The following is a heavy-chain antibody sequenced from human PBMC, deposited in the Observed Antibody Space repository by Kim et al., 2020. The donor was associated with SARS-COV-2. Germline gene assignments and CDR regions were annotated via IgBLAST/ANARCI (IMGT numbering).Heavy chain of an antibody. Sequence: GGSLRLSCAASGFTFSSYWMSWVRQAPGKGLEWVANIKQDGSEKYYVDSVKGRFTISRDNAKNSLYLQMNSLRAEDTAVYYCARRGYCSGGSCYLGTHYFDYWGQGTLVTVSS. V-gene: IGHV3-7*01. CDR2: IKQDGSEK. CDR1: GFTFSSYW. J-gene: IGHJ4*02. CDR3: ARRGYCSGGSCYLGTHYFDY. D-gene: IGHD2-15*01.